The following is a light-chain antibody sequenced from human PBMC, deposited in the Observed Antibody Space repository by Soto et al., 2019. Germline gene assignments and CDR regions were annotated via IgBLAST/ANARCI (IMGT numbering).Light chain of an antibody. V-gene: IGLV1-44*01. CDR1: NSNIGSNT. Sequence: QSVLTQPPSASGTPGQRVTISCSGSNSNIGSNTVNCYQQLPGTAPKLLIYTGNQRHSRVPDRFSDSKSGTSASLAISGLQSEDEADYYCSAWDDSLQSRVFGGGTKVTV. CDR3: SAWDDSLQSRV. J-gene: IGLJ3*02. CDR2: TGN.